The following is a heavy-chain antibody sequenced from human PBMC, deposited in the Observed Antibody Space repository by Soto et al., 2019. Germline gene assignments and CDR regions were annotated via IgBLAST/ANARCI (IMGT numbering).Heavy chain of an antibody. CDR2: ISWNSGSI. CDR1: GFTFDDYA. D-gene: IGHD2-15*01. Sequence: GGSLRLSCAASGFTFDDYAMHWVRQAPGKGLEWVSGISWNSGSIGYADSVKGRFTTSRDNAKNSLYLQMNSLRAEDTALYYCAKTEGVCSGGSCNYYYYYMDVWGKGTTVTVSS. V-gene: IGHV3-9*01. J-gene: IGHJ6*03. CDR3: AKTEGVCSGGSCNYYYYYMDV.